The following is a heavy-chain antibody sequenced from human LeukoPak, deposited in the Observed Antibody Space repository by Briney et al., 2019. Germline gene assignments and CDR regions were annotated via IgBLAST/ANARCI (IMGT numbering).Heavy chain of an antibody. CDR2: ISKSADST. V-gene: IGHV3-23*01. CDR3: AKLSGWTGWFFDY. D-gene: IGHD6-19*01. Sequence: PGGSLRLSCAASGFTFSSYAISWVRQAPGKGLEWVSAISKSADSTYYADSVKGRFTISRDNSKNTIYLQMNSLRVEDTAVYYCAKLSGWTGWFFDYWGQGTVVTVSS. J-gene: IGHJ4*02. CDR1: GFTFSSYA.